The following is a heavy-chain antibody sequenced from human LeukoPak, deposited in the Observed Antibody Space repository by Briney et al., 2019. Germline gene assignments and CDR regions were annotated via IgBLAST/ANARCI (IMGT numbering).Heavy chain of an antibody. CDR1: GFTFSSYW. D-gene: IGHD2-2*01. CDR3: AKVDVVVPAALTAFDY. CDR2: IKQDGSEK. V-gene: IGHV3-7*01. Sequence: PGGSLRLSCAASGFTFSSYWMSWVRQAPGKGLEWVANIKQDGSEKYYVGSVKGRFTISRDNAKNSLYLQMNSLRAEDTAVYYCAKVDVVVPAALTAFDYWGQGTLVTVSS. J-gene: IGHJ4*02.